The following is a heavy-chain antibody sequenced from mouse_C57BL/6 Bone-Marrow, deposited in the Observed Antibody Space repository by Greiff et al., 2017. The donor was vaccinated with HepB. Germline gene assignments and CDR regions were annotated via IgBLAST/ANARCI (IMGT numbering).Heavy chain of an antibody. CDR3: TTECLLRAKYY. CDR2: IDPENGDT. J-gene: IGHJ2*01. CDR1: GFNIKDDY. V-gene: IGHV14-4*01. Sequence: EVKLVESGAELVRPGASVKLSCTASGFNIKDDYMHWVKQRPEQGLEWIGWIDPENGDTEYASKFQGKATITADTSSNTAYLQLSSLTYEDTAVYYCTTECLLRAKYYWGQGTTVTVSS. D-gene: IGHD1-1*01.